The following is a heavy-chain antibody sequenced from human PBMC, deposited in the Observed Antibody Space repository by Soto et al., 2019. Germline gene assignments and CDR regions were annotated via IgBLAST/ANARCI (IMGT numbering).Heavy chain of an antibody. CDR3: ARGDAWTDEAFDI. D-gene: IGHD5-12*01. CDR1: GFTVSNYG. Sequence: QVQLVESGGGVVQPGQSLRLSCAASGFTVSNYGMHWVRQAPGKGLEWVAVIWKDGNNKYYRDSVKGRFTISRDNSKNTLELQMSSLRGEDTAVYDCARGDAWTDEAFDIWGQGAMVTVSS. CDR2: IWKDGNNK. J-gene: IGHJ3*02. V-gene: IGHV3-33*01.